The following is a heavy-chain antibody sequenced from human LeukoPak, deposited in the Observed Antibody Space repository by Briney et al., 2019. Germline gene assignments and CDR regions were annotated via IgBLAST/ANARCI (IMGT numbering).Heavy chain of an antibody. J-gene: IGHJ3*02. Sequence: AGGSLRLSCAASGFTFSNYEMNWVRQAPGKGLEWVSYISSSGTTIYYADSVKGRFTISRDNAKNSLYLQMNSLRAEDTAVYYCARGRGSGWYDAFDIWGQGTMVTVSS. D-gene: IGHD6-19*01. CDR1: GFTFSNYE. V-gene: IGHV3-48*03. CDR2: ISSSGTTI. CDR3: ARGRGSGWYDAFDI.